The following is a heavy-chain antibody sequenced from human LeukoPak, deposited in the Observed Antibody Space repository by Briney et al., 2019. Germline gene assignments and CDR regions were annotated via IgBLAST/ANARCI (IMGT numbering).Heavy chain of an antibody. CDR3: AKDVNYYYDSSGYPHY. CDR1: GFTFSSYG. J-gene: IGHJ4*02. V-gene: IGHV3-30*18. Sequence: GGSLRLSCAASGFTFSSYGMHWVRQAPGKGLEWVAVISYDGSNKYYADSVKGRFTISRDNSKNTLYLQMNSLRAEDTAVYYCAKDVNYYYDSSGYPHYWGQGTLVTVSS. CDR2: ISYDGSNK. D-gene: IGHD3-22*01.